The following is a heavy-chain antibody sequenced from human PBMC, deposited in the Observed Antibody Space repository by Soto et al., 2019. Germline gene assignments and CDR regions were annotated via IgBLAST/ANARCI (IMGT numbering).Heavy chain of an antibody. CDR2: IIPILGIA. CDR1: GGTFSSYT. V-gene: IGHV1-69*04. Sequence: SVKVSCKASGGTFSSYTISWVRQAPGQGLEWMGRIIPILGIANYAQKFQGRVTITADKSTSTAYMELSSLRSEDTAVYYCVRDRGYCSSTSCXXXXXXXXTGAFDIWGQGTMVTVSS. D-gene: IGHD2-2*03. J-gene: IGHJ3*02. CDR3: VRDRGYCSSTSCXXXXXXXXTGAFDI.